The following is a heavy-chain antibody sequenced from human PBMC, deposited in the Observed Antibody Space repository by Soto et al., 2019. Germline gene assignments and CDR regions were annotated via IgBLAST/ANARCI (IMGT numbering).Heavy chain of an antibody. CDR3: ARLGVAAAGTGNWFDP. CDR1: GGSISSYY. D-gene: IGHD6-13*01. J-gene: IGHJ5*02. Sequence: PSETLSLTCTVSGGSISSYYWSWIRQPPGKGLEWIGYIYYSGSTNYNPSLKSRVTISVDTSKSQFSLKLSSVTAADTAVYYCARLGVAAAGTGNWFDPWGQGTLVTVSS. CDR2: IYYSGST. V-gene: IGHV4-59*08.